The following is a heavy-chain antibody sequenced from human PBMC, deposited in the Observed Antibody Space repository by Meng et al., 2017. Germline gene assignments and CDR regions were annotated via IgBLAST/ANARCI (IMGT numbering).Heavy chain of an antibody. CDR3: ARMRGRRLVEDAFDI. Sequence: SVKVSCKASGYTFTSYGISWVRQAPGQGLEWMGWISAYNGNTNYAQKLQGRVTMTTDTSTSTAYMELRSLRSDDTAVYYCARMRGRRLVEDAFDIWGQGTMVTVSS. V-gene: IGHV1-18*01. J-gene: IGHJ3*02. CDR2: ISAYNGNT. D-gene: IGHD3-16*01. CDR1: GYTFTSYG.